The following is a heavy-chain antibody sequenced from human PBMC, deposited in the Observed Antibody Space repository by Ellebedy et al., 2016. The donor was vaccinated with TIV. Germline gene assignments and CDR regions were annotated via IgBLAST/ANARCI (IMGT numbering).Heavy chain of an antibody. J-gene: IGHJ4*02. V-gene: IGHV1-8*01. CDR3: ARGKTVFDY. D-gene: IGHD1-1*01. CDR1: GYTFTSQD. Sequence: ASVKVSXXTSGYTFTSQDINWVRQTTGQGLEWMGWMNPSIGNTGYAQRFQGRVTMTRNTSITTAYMELSGLRSEDTAVYYCARGKTVFDYWGQGTLVTVSS. CDR2: MNPSIGNT.